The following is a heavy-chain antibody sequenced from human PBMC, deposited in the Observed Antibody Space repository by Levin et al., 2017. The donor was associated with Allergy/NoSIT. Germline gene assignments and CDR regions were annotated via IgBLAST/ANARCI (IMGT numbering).Heavy chain of an antibody. V-gene: IGHV3-74*01. CDR3: ARDPGYSGHDWYFDL. D-gene: IGHD5-12*01. CDR2: VNSDGSST. Sequence: SCAASEFTFSRYWMHWVRQAPGKGLVWVSRVNSDGSSTNYADSVKGRFTVSRDNAKNTLYLQMNSLRAEDTAMYYCARDPGYSGHDWYFDLWGRGTLITVSS. J-gene: IGHJ2*01. CDR1: EFTFSRYW.